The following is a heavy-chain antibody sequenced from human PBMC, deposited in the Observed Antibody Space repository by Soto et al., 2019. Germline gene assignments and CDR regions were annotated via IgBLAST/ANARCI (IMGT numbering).Heavy chain of an antibody. Sequence: QVQLVESGGGVVQPGTSLRLSCAASGFLFRNYAMHWVRQSPAKGLEWLAVISFDGANIFYAGAAKGRFTISRDNSKQTLYLQLDSLRPEDTGVYFCARDPYGGYIFDSWGQGTQVILSS. V-gene: IGHV3-30-3*01. J-gene: IGHJ4*02. D-gene: IGHD5-12*01. CDR2: ISFDGANI. CDR3: ARDPYGGYIFDS. CDR1: GFLFRNYA.